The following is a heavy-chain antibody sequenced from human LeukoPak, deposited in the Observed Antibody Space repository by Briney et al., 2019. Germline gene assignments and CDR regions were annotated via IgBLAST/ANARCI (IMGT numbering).Heavy chain of an antibody. CDR1: GFTFSSYE. Sequence: GGSLRLSCAASGFTFSSYEMNWVRQAPGKGLEWVSYISSSGSTIYYADSVKGRFTISRDNAKNSLYLQMTSLGDEDTAVYYCAELGITMIGGVWGKGTTVTTSS. V-gene: IGHV3-48*03. J-gene: IGHJ6*04. CDR3: AELGITMIGGV. CDR2: ISSSGSTI. D-gene: IGHD3-10*02.